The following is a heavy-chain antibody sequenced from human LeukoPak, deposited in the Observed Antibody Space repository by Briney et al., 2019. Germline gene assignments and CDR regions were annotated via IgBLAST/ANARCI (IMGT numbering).Heavy chain of an antibody. CDR3: AKDSTFLGLTGYFDY. CDR2: ISYDGSNK. D-gene: IGHD3-9*01. Sequence: GRSLRLSCAASQFIFNSYGMHWVRQAPGKGLEWVAVISYDGSNKYYADSVKGRFTISRDNSKNTLYLQMSSLRAEDTAVYYCAKDSTFLGLTGYFDYWGQGALVTVSS. CDR1: QFIFNSYG. J-gene: IGHJ4*02. V-gene: IGHV3-30*18.